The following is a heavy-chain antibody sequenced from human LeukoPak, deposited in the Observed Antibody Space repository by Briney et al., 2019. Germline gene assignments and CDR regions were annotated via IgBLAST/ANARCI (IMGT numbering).Heavy chain of an antibody. CDR3: AKEADYGDYGDWYFDL. V-gene: IGHV3-30*18. Sequence: SLRLSCAASGSTLSSYAMHWVRQTPDKGRVWVAVISYDGSNKHYADSVKGRFTISRDNSKNTLYLQMNSLRAEDTAVYYCAKEADYGDYGDWYFDLWGRGTLVTVSS. D-gene: IGHD4-17*01. J-gene: IGHJ2*01. CDR2: ISYDGSNK. CDR1: GSTLSSYA.